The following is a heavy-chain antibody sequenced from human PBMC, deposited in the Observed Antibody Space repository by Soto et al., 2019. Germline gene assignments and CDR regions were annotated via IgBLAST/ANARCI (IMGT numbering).Heavy chain of an antibody. CDR3: AKDAVYGDGLWLPES. D-gene: IGHD4-17*01. CDR2: ILGSGGT. Sequence: GRSLRLSCASSGFTLSKYAMVLFRHGPGNGLEWVSGILGSGGTYHADSVKGRFTISKDNSKNTLYLQMNSLRAEDTAVYYCAKDAVYGDGLWLPESWGQGTLVTVSS. J-gene: IGHJ5*02. CDR1: GFTLSKYA. V-gene: IGHV3-23*01.